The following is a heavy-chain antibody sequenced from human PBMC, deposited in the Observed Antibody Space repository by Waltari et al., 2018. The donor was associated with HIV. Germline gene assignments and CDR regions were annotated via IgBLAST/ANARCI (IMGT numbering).Heavy chain of an antibody. CDR3: AWSRAVTPQVDNYLDP. Sequence: QVQLLQSGTEMKRPGSSVRASCKASGGTFSTYAISWIRQAPGPGLEWLGGLIPVVDATNDSKQLRGRVTSSADEATTTAYMDLTNQKFDAEDIYYRAWSRAVTPQVDNYLDPWGQGTRVTVSS. J-gene: IGHJ5*02. D-gene: IGHD3-3*01. CDR1: GGTFSTYA. CDR2: LIPVVDAT. V-gene: IGHV1-69*01.